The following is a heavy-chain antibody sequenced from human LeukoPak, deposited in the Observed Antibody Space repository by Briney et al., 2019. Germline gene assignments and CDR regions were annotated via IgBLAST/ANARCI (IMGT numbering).Heavy chain of an antibody. D-gene: IGHD6-13*01. CDR1: GFTFTSYE. V-gene: IGHV3-48*03. CDR2: ISSSGSTI. J-gene: IGHJ6*02. CDR3: ARDTAAAYSAYYYYGMDV. Sequence: GGSLRLSCAASGFTFTSYEMNWVRQAPGKGLEWVSSISSSGSTIYYADSVKGRFTIPRDNAKNSLFLQMSSLRAEDTAVYYCARDTAAAYSAYYYYGMDVWGQGTTVTVSS.